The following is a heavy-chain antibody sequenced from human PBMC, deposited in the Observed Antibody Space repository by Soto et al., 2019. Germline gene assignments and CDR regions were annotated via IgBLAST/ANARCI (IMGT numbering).Heavy chain of an antibody. Sequence: GGSLRLSCAASGFTFSSYAMHWVRQAPGKELEWVAVISYDGSNKYYADSVKGRFTISRDNSKNTLYLQMNSLRAEDTAVYYCARDKSPHTYGGNSFGYWGQGTLVTVSS. CDR2: ISYDGSNK. D-gene: IGHD4-17*01. CDR1: GFTFSSYA. CDR3: ARDKSPHTYGGNSFGY. V-gene: IGHV3-30*04. J-gene: IGHJ4*02.